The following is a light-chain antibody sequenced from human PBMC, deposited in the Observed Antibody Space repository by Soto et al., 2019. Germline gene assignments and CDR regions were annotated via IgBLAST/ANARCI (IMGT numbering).Light chain of an antibody. CDR2: AAS. CDR1: QDISNY. V-gene: IGKV1-27*01. Sequence: DIQMTQSPSSLSASVGDRVTITYRASQDISNYLAWYQQKPGTVPKLLIYAASTLQSGVPSRFSGSGSGTDFTLTISSLQPEDVATYYCQKYISVPFTFGPGTKVDIK. CDR3: QKYISVPFT. J-gene: IGKJ3*01.